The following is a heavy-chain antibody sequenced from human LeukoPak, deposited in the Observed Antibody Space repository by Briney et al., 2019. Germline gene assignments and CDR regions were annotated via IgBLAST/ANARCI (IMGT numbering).Heavy chain of an antibody. CDR1: GFTFSSYA. CDR3: AKDHYSSSSGEVYYFDY. CDR2: ITAGGGSA. D-gene: IGHD6-6*01. V-gene: IGHV3-23*01. J-gene: IGHJ4*02. Sequence: GGSLRLSCAASGFTFSSYAMSWVRQAPGKGLEWVSAITAGGGSAYYADSVKGRFTISRDNSKNTLYLQMNSRRAEDTGVYYCAKDHYSSSSGEVYYFDYWGQGTLVTVSS.